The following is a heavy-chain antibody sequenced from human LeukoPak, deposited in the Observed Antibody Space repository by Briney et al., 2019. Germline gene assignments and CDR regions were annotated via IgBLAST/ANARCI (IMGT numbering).Heavy chain of an antibody. CDR3: ARGGYGANDDAFDI. J-gene: IGHJ3*02. V-gene: IGHV3-20*04. CDR1: GFTFDDYG. Sequence: GGSLRLSCAASGFTFDDYGMSWVRQVPGKGLEWVSGIDWNGAGTGYADSVKGRFTISRDNAKNSLFLQMNSLRDEDTAVYYCARGGYGANDDAFDIWGQGTMVTVSS. D-gene: IGHD4-23*01. CDR2: IDWNGAGT.